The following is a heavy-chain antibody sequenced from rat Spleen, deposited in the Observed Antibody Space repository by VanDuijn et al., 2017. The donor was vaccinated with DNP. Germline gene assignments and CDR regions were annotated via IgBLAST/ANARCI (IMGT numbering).Heavy chain of an antibody. CDR2: INTSGSRT. CDR1: GFTFSDYD. V-gene: IGHV5S23*01. J-gene: IGHJ2*01. CDR3: ARHHGDY. Sequence: EVQLVESGGGLIQPGRSLKLSCEASGFTFSDYDMIWVRQAPTKGLEWVASINTSGSRTYYRDSVKGRFTVSRDNAKSTLYLQMDSLRSEDTATYYCARHHGDYWGQGVMVTVSS. D-gene: IGHD1-7*01.